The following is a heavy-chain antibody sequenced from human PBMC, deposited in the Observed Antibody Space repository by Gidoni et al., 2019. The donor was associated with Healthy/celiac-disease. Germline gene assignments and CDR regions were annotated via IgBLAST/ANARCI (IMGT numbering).Heavy chain of an antibody. CDR3: ARVICAWGGDCYSGAFDI. CDR2: INAGNGNT. V-gene: IGHV1-3*01. J-gene: IGHJ3*02. Sequence: QVQLVQSGAEGKKPGASVTVSCKASCYTFTRSDLHWVRQAPGQRLEWMGWINAGNGNTKYSQKFQGRVTITRDTSASTAYMELSSLRSEDTAVYYCARVICAWGGDCYSGAFDIWGQGTMVTVSS. CDR1: CYTFTRSD. D-gene: IGHD2-21*01.